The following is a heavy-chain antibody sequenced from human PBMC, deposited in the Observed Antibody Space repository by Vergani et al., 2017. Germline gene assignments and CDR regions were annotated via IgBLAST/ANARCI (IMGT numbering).Heavy chain of an antibody. V-gene: IGHV1-69*02. Sequence: QVQLVQSGAEVKKPGSSVKVSCKASGGTFSSYTISWVRQAPGQGLEWMGRIIPILGIANDAQKFQVRVTITADKSTSTAYMDLSSLRSEDTAVYYCARMIGFSSSSSHWFDPWGQGTLVTVSS. CDR1: GGTFSSYT. J-gene: IGHJ5*02. D-gene: IGHD6-6*01. CDR2: IIPILGIA. CDR3: ARMIGFSSSSSHWFDP.